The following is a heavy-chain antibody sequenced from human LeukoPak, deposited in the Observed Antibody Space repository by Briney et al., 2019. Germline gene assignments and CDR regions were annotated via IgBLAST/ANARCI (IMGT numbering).Heavy chain of an antibody. CDR3: ARDRTSGYNWFDP. Sequence: ASVKVSCKASGYTFTGYYMHWVRQAPGQGLEWMGWINPNSGDTNYAQKFQGRVTMTRDTSISTAYVELSRLTSDDTATYYCARDRTSGYNWFDPWGQGTLVTASS. V-gene: IGHV1-2*02. J-gene: IGHJ5*02. D-gene: IGHD3-22*01. CDR2: INPNSGDT. CDR1: GYTFTGYY.